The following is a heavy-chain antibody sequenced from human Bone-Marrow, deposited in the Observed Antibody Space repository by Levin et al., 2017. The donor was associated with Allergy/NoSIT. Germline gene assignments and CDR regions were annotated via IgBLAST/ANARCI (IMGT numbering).Heavy chain of an antibody. J-gene: IGHJ4*02. V-gene: IGHV4-30-4*01. D-gene: IGHD3-22*01. CDR2: IYYSGDT. Sequence: SQTLSLTCTVSGGSISSGDSYWRWIRQPPGKGLEWIGYIYYSGDTYYNPSLKSRVSISVDTSKNQFSLKLRSVTAADTAVYYCARVALIGLDFDYWGQGTLVTVSS. CDR3: ARVALIGLDFDY. CDR1: GGSISSGDSY.